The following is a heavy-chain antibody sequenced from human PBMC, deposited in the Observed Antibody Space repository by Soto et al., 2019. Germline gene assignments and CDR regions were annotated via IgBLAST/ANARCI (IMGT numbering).Heavy chain of an antibody. CDR1: GFSFSDYG. V-gene: IGHV3-33*01. CDR2: IWFDASHE. D-gene: IGHD6-13*01. J-gene: IGHJ6*02. Sequence: QVHLVESGGGVVQPGTSLRLSCAASGFSFSDYGMHWVRQAPGKGLEWLTIIWFDASHEYYADSVKGRFTISRDNSNNTRYLQLNSLTADDTAVYFCARDQGRATADGPLGNGLDVWGQGTAVTVSS. CDR3: ARDQGRATADGPLGNGLDV.